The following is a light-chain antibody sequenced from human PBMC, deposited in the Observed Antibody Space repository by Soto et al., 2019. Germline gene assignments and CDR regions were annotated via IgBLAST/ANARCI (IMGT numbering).Light chain of an antibody. CDR3: AAWDDSLSGLNWV. Sequence: QSVLTQPPSASGTPGQRVTISCSGSSSNIGSNYVYWYQQLPGTAPKLLIYRNNQRPSGVPDRFSGSKSGTSASPAISGLRSEDEADYYCAAWDDSLSGLNWVFGGGTKLTVL. CDR1: SSNIGSNY. V-gene: IGLV1-47*01. CDR2: RNN. J-gene: IGLJ3*02.